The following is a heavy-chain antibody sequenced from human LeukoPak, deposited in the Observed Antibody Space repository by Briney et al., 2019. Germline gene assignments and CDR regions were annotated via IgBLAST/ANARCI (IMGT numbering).Heavy chain of an antibody. Sequence: SETLSLTCAVYGGSFSGYYWSWIRQPPGKGLEWIGEINHSGGTNYNPSLKSRVTMSLDTSMNHFSLKLTSVTAADTAVYYCASDDYGDLVNAFDIWGQGTMVTVSS. CDR2: INHSGGT. D-gene: IGHD4-17*01. J-gene: IGHJ3*02. V-gene: IGHV4-34*01. CDR1: GGSFSGYY. CDR3: ASDDYGDLVNAFDI.